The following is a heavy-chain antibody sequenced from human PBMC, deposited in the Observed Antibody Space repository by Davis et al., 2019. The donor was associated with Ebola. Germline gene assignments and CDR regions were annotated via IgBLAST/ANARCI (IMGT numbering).Heavy chain of an antibody. D-gene: IGHD1-26*01. CDR2: INHSGST. Sequence: SETLSLTCAVYGGSFSGYYWSWIRQPPGKGLEWIGEINHSGSTNYNPSLKSRVPISVDTSKNQFSLKLSSVTAADTAVYYCARVVGATTAAFDIWGQGTMVTVSS. J-gene: IGHJ3*02. CDR3: ARVVGATTAAFDI. CDR1: GGSFSGYY. V-gene: IGHV4-34*01.